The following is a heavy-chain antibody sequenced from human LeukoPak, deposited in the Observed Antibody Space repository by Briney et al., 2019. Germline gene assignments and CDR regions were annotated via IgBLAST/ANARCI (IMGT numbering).Heavy chain of an antibody. J-gene: IGHJ4*02. V-gene: IGHV4-39*01. CDR1: GGSISSSSYY. CDR2: IYYSGST. D-gene: IGHD4-17*01. CDR3: ALGRGDYQYYFDY. Sequence: PSETLSLTCTVSGGSISSSSYYWGWIRQPPGKGLEWIGSIYYSGSTYYNPSLKSRVTISVDTSKNQFSLKLSSVTAADTAVYYCALGRGDYQYYFDYWGQGTLVTVSS.